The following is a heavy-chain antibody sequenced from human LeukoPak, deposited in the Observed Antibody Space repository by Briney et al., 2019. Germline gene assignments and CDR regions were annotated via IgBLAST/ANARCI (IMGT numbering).Heavy chain of an antibody. J-gene: IGHJ4*02. Sequence: KPSETLSLTCAVYGASISALYWGWIRQSPGKGLEWIGYTYYSGRPTYNPSLKSRVTISLDTSKNQFSLKLTSVTAADTAAYYCARGGKATVVTMWGQGILVTVSS. CDR1: GASISALY. D-gene: IGHD4-23*01. CDR2: TYYSGRP. V-gene: IGHV4-59*11. CDR3: ARGGKATVVTM.